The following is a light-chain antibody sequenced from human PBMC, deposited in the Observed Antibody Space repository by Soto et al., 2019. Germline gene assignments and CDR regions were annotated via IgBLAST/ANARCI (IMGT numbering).Light chain of an antibody. CDR1: QSVSTY. Sequence: EIVLTQSPGTLSLSQGERATLSCRASQSVSTYLAWYQQKPGQAPSLLIYDASNRATGIPARCSGSGSGTDSTLTISSLEPEDFAVYYCQQRSYWLTFGEGTKVDIK. J-gene: IGKJ4*01. CDR3: QQRSYWLT. V-gene: IGKV3-11*01. CDR2: DAS.